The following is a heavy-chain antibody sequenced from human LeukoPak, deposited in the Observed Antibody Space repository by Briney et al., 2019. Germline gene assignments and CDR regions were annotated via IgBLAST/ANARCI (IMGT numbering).Heavy chain of an antibody. CDR3: ARSSYYDFWSGYYPLGGYYGMDV. D-gene: IGHD3-3*01. Sequence: ASVKVSCKASGYTFTSYGIGWVRQAPGQGLEWMGWISAYNGNTNYAQKLQGRVTMTTDTSTSTAYMELRSLRSDDTAVYYCARSSYYDFWSGYYPLGGYYGMDVWGQGTTVTVSS. J-gene: IGHJ6*02. CDR2: ISAYNGNT. CDR1: GYTFTSYG. V-gene: IGHV1-18*01.